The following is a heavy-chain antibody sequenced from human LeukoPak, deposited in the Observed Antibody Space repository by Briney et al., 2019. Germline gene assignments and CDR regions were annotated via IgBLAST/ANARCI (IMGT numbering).Heavy chain of an antibody. CDR1: GGSISSYY. CDR3: ARGKGSTPGAFDY. D-gene: IGHD2-15*01. Sequence: PSETLSLTCTVSGGSISSYYWSWIRQPPGKGLEWIGYIYYSGSTNYNPSLKSRVTISVDTSKNQFSLKLSSVTAADTAVYYCARGKGSTPGAFDYWGQGTLVTVSS. J-gene: IGHJ4*02. V-gene: IGHV4-59*01. CDR2: IYYSGST.